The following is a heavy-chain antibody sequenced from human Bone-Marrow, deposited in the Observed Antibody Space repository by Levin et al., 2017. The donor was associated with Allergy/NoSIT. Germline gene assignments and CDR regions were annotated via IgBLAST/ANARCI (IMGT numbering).Heavy chain of an antibody. CDR2: INPNSGGA. D-gene: IGHD3-10*01. Sequence: GGSLRLSCKTSGYTFTGDYIQWVRQAPGRGLEWLGWINPNSGGANSAQKFQDRVTLTTDTSIRTAYMELTGLRSDDTAVYFCARYHHYDSRNGNAFDFWGQGTMVTVSS. CDR1: GYTFTGDY. J-gene: IGHJ3*01. CDR3: ARYHHYDSRNGNAFDF. V-gene: IGHV1-2*02.